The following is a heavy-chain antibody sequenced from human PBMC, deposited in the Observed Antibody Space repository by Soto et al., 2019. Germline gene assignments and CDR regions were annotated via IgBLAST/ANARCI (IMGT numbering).Heavy chain of an antibody. Sequence: SETLYLTCTVSGGSISSSSYYWGWIRPPPGKGLEWIGSIYYSGSTYYNPSLKSRVTISVDTSKNQFSLKLSSVTAADTAVYYCARHRGPIVLMVYAMDFDYWGQGTLVTVSS. V-gene: IGHV4-39*01. CDR1: GGSISSSSYY. J-gene: IGHJ4*02. CDR3: ARHRGPIVLMVYAMDFDY. D-gene: IGHD2-8*01. CDR2: IYYSGST.